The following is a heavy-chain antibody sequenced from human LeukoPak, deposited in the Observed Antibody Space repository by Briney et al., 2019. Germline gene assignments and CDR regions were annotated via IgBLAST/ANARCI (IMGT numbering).Heavy chain of an antibody. V-gene: IGHV3-23*01. CDR1: GFTFSTYA. Sequence: GGSLRLSCAASGFTFSTYAMTWVRQAPGKWLEWVSVVSGSVDSTYYADSVKGRFTISRDNSKNTLYLQMNTLRAEDTAVYYCAKSTNWNYSPFDYWGQGTLVTVSS. D-gene: IGHD1-7*01. J-gene: IGHJ4*02. CDR3: AKSTNWNYSPFDY. CDR2: VSGSVDST.